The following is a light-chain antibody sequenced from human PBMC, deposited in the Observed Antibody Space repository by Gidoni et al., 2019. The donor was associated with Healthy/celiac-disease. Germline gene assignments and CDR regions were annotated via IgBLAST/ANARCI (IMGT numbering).Light chain of an antibody. J-gene: IGKJ5*01. CDR3: QQYGSSLIT. V-gene: IGKV3-20*01. Sequence: EIVLTQSPGTLSLSPGERATLSCRASQSVSSSYLAWYQQKPGQAPRLLIYGASSRATGIPDSFSGSGAGTDVTITISRLEPEDFAVYYGQQYGSSLITFGQGTRLEIK. CDR1: QSVSSSY. CDR2: GAS.